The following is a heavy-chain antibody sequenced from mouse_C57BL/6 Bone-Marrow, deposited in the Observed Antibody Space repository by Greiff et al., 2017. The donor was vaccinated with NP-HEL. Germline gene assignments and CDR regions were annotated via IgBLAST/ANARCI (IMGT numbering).Heavy chain of an antibody. D-gene: IGHD2-4*01. CDR2: IDPSDSYT. CDR1: GYTFTSYW. CDR3: ARWRGLRRPYYYAMDY. J-gene: IGHJ4*01. V-gene: IGHV1-59*01. Sequence: QVQLQQPGAELVRPGTSVKLSCKASGYTFTSYWMHWVKQRPGQGLEWIGVIDPSDSYTNYNQKFKGKATLTVDTSSSTAYMQLSSLTSEDSAVYYCARWRGLRRPYYYAMDYWGQGTSVTVSS.